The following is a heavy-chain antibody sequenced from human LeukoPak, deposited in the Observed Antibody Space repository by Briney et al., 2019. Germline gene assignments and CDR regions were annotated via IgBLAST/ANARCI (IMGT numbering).Heavy chain of an antibody. CDR3: VRGSDFDY. CDR1: GYTFTSYG. CDR2: ISPYNGNR. J-gene: IGHJ4*02. V-gene: IGHV1-18*01. D-gene: IGHD1-26*01. Sequence: AASVKVSCKASGYTFTSYGITWVRQAPGQGLEWMGWISPYNGNRDYAQKLQGRVTMTTDTSTSTAYVELRSLRSDDTAMYYCVRGSDFDYWGQGTLVTVSS.